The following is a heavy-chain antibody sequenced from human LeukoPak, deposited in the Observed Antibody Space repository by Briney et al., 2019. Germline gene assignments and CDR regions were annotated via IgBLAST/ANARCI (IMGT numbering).Heavy chain of an antibody. CDR2: IIPIFGTA. CDR1: GGTFSSYA. D-gene: IGHD6-13*01. V-gene: IGHV1-69*13. Sequence: SVKVSCKASGGTFSSYAISWVRQAPGQGLEWMGGIIPIFGTANYAQKFQGRVTITADESTSTACMELSSLRSEDTAVYYCARAPIFILGIAAPEGYYFDYWGQGTLVTVSS. CDR3: ARAPIFILGIAAPEGYYFDY. J-gene: IGHJ4*02.